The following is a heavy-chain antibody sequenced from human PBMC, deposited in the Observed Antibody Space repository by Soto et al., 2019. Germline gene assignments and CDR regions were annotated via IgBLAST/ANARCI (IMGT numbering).Heavy chain of an antibody. Sequence: ASVKVSCKVSGYTLTELSMHWVRQAPGKGLEWMGGFDPEDGETIYAQKFQGRVTMTEDTSTNTAYMELRSLRSDDTAVYYCARDDFRLGYCSGGSCPHFDYWGQGTLVTVSS. CDR1: GYTLTELS. D-gene: IGHD2-15*01. CDR3: ARDDFRLGYCSGGSCPHFDY. V-gene: IGHV1-24*01. J-gene: IGHJ4*02. CDR2: FDPEDGET.